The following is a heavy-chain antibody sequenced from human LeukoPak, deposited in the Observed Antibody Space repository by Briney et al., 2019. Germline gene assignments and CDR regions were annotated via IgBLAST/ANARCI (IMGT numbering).Heavy chain of an antibody. V-gene: IGHV3-66*04. D-gene: IGHD2-15*01. CDR3: AKLEDIVVVVAAHDAFDI. CDR2: IYSSGST. CDR1: GFTISNNY. J-gene: IGHJ3*02. Sequence: GGSPRLSCAASGFTISNNYMSWVRQAPGKGLEWVSVIYSSGSTYFADSVKGRFTISRDNSKNTLYLQMNSLRAEDTAVYYCAKLEDIVVVVAAHDAFDIWGQGTMVTVSS.